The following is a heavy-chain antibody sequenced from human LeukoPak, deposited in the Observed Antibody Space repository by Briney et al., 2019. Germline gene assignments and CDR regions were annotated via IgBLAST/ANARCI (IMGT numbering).Heavy chain of an antibody. D-gene: IGHD6-13*01. V-gene: IGHV3-30*18. Sequence: GGSLRLSCAASGFTFSSYGMHWVRQAPGKGLEWVAIISYDGTNKYYADSVKGRFTVSRDNSKNTLYLQMNSLRAEDTAVYYCAKDRSRFSITFDYWGQGTLVTVSS. CDR3: AKDRSRFSITFDY. CDR1: GFTFSSYG. J-gene: IGHJ4*02. CDR2: ISYDGTNK.